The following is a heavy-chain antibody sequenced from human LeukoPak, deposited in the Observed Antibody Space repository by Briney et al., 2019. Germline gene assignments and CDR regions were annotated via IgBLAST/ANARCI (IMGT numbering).Heavy chain of an antibody. CDR1: RFTFSTYA. V-gene: IGHV3-23*01. CDR3: ARSQRNDQQVVQRIDY. D-gene: IGHD2-2*01. CDR2: ISGSGDTT. Sequence: GGSLRLSCTASRFTFSTYAMSWVRQAPGKGLEWVSSISGSGDTTYYTGSVKGRFTISRDNSKNALYLQMSSLRAEDTAVYYCARSQRNDQQVVQRIDYWGQGTLVTVSS. J-gene: IGHJ4*02.